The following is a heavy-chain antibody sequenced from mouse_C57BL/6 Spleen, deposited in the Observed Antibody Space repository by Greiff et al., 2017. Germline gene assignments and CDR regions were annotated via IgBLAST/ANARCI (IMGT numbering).Heavy chain of an antibody. CDR1: GYTFTSYW. V-gene: IGHV1-69*01. J-gene: IGHJ1*03. CDR3: ARGGYDGDYYSYWYFDV. D-gene: IGHD2-3*01. Sequence: QVQLQQPGAELVMPGASVKLSCKASGYTFTSYWMHWVKQRPGQGLEWIGEIDPSESYTNYNQKFKGKSTLTVDKSSSTAYMQLSSRTSEDSAVYYCARGGYDGDYYSYWYFDVGGTGTTVTVSS. CDR2: IDPSESYT.